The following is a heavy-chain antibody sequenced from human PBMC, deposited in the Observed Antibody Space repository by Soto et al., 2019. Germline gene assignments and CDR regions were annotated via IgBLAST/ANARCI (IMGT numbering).Heavy chain of an antibody. Sequence: SETLSLTSTYSGGSISIFYWSWIRQPPGKGLEWIGRISYSGSTNYNPSPESRVTISVDRSKNQFSLRLSSVTAADTAVYYCAREGEYYFDYWGQGALVTVSS. V-gene: IGHV4-59*01. CDR3: AREGEYYFDY. CDR1: GGSISIFY. CDR2: ISYSGST. J-gene: IGHJ4*02.